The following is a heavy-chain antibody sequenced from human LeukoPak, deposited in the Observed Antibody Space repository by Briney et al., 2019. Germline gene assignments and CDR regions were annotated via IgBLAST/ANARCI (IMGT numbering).Heavy chain of an antibody. J-gene: IGHJ4*02. D-gene: IGHD3-22*01. CDR3: ARDHATYYYDSSGYYDY. CDR2: ISSSSTTI. CDR1: GFTFSSYS. Sequence: PAGGSLRLSCAASGFTFSSYSMMWVRQAPGKGLEWVSYISSSSTTIHYADSVKGRFTISRDNAKNSLYLQMNSLRAEDTAVYYCARDHATYYYDSSGYYDYWGQGTLVTVSS. V-gene: IGHV3-48*04.